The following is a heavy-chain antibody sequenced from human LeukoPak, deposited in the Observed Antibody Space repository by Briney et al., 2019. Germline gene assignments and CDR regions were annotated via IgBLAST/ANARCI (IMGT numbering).Heavy chain of an antibody. CDR3: ARTGMGGFCNYYYMDV. CDR1: GYTFTGYF. V-gene: IGHV1-2*02. CDR2: INPNSGGT. D-gene: IGHD7-27*01. Sequence: ASVKVSCKASGYTFTGYFIHWVRQAPGQGLEWMGWINPNSGGTNYPQKFQGRVTMTRDTSISTAYMELSSLRSDDTAVYYCARTGMGGFCNYYYMDVWGKGTTVTVSS. J-gene: IGHJ6*03.